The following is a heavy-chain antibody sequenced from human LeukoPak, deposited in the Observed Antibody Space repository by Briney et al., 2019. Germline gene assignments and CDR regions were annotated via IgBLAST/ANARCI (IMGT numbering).Heavy chain of an antibody. CDR3: ARDPRYSSGPGGFDY. Sequence: ASVKVSCKASGYTFTGYYMHWVRQAPGQGLEWMGWINPNSGGTNYAQKFQGRVTMTRDTSISTAYMELSRLRSDDTAVYYCARDPRYSSGPGGFDYWGQGTLVTVSS. CDR2: INPNSGGT. D-gene: IGHD6-19*01. J-gene: IGHJ4*02. CDR1: GYTFTGYY. V-gene: IGHV1-2*02.